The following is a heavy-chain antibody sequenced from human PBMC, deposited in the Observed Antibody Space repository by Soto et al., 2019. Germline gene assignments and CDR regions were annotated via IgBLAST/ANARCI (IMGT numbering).Heavy chain of an antibody. Sequence: GASVKVSCKASGYTFTSYGISWVRQAPGQGLEWLGWISPYDDNTNYAQKLQDRVTLTTDTSTSTAYMELRSLTSDDTAVYYCARGGSPMRYVLDYWGQGTPVTVSS. J-gene: IGHJ4*02. V-gene: IGHV1-18*01. D-gene: IGHD3-22*01. CDR2: ISPYDDNT. CDR3: ARGGSPMRYVLDY. CDR1: GYTFTSYG.